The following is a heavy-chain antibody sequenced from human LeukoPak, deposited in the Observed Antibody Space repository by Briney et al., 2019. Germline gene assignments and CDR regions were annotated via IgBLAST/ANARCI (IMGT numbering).Heavy chain of an antibody. Sequence: ASVKVSCKASGYTFTSYYMHWVRQAPGQGLEWMGIINPSGGSTSYAQKFQGRVTMTRDMSTSTVYMERSSLRSEDTAVYYCARDPGVYCTNGVCSAYYFDYWGQGTLVTVSS. CDR3: ARDPGVYCTNGVCSAYYFDY. CDR2: INPSGGST. V-gene: IGHV1-46*01. CDR1: GYTFTSYY. J-gene: IGHJ4*02. D-gene: IGHD2-8*01.